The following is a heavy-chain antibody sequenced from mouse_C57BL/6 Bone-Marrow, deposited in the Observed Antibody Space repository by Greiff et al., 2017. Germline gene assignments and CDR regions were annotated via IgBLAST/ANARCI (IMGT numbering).Heavy chain of an antibody. Sequence: VQLQQSGAELVRPGASVKLSCTASGFNIKDDYMHWVKQRPEQGLEWIGWIDPENGDTVYASKFQGKATITADTSSNTAYLQLSSLTSEDTAVYYCTTGGLRPFAYWGQGTLVTVSA. CDR1: GFNIKDDY. D-gene: IGHD2-4*01. CDR3: TTGGLRPFAY. CDR2: IDPENGDT. V-gene: IGHV14-4*01. J-gene: IGHJ3*01.